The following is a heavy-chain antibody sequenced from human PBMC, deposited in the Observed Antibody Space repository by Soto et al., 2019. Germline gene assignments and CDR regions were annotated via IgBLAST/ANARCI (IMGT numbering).Heavy chain of an antibody. CDR3: AKVNYDFWSGVGPNFDY. V-gene: IGHV3-23*01. D-gene: IGHD3-3*01. J-gene: IGHJ4*02. CDR2: ISGSGGST. Sequence: GFLRLSCAASGFNFNSYAMSWVRQATGKGLEWVSAISGSGGSTYYADYVKGRFTISRDNSKNTLYLQMKSLRTEDTALYYFAKVNYDFWSGVGPNFDYWGQGVLVTVSS. CDR1: GFNFNSYA.